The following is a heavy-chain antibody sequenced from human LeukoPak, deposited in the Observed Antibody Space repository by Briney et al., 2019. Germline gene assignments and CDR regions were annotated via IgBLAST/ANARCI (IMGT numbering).Heavy chain of an antibody. CDR1: GFTVSRNY. J-gene: IGHJ4*02. CDR3: ARGPWCSFDY. V-gene: IGHV3-66*01. D-gene: IGHD2-8*01. CDR2: IYSDADT. Sequence: GGCLRLSCAASGFTVSRNYMTCVPHAPGRGLEWVSVIYSDADTYYVDSVKGRFTISRNNSKNTLYLQMNSLRAEDTAVYYCARGPWCSFDYWGQGTLVTVSS.